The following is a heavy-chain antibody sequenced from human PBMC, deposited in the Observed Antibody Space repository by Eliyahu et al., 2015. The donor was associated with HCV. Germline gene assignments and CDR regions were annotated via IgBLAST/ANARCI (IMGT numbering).Heavy chain of an antibody. CDR1: GYSFTSYW. J-gene: IGHJ5*02. CDR3: ARHGRPTWKIFGVVNNWFDP. CDR2: IDPSDSYT. D-gene: IGHD3-3*01. Sequence: EVQLVQSGAEVKKPGESLRISCXGSGYSFTSYWIXWVRQMPGKGLEWMGRIDPSDSYTNYSPSFQGHVTISADKSISTAYLQWSSLKASDTAMYYCARHGRPTWKIFGVVNNWFDPWGQGTLVTVSS. V-gene: IGHV5-10-1*03.